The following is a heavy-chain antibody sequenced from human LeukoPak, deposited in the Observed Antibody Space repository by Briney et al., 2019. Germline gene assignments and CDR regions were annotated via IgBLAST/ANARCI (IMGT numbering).Heavy chain of an antibody. V-gene: IGHV4-59*01. Sequence: SETLSLTCTVSGGSISSYYWSWIRQPPGKGLEWIGYIYYSGSTNYNPSLKSRVTTSVDTSKNQFSLKLSSVTAADTAVYYCARTHSSSSSYFDYWGQGTLVTVSS. D-gene: IGHD6-6*01. CDR2: IYYSGST. CDR3: ARTHSSSSSYFDY. CDR1: GGSISSYY. J-gene: IGHJ4*02.